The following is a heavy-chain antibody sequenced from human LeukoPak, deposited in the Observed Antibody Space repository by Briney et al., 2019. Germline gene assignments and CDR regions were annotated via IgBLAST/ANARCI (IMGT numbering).Heavy chain of an antibody. CDR3: ARENSGSYREFDY. D-gene: IGHD1-26*01. CDR1: GGSISSYY. Sequence: SETLSLTCTVSGGSISSYYWTWLPQPAGKGLEWIGRIYPSGSTNYNPSLKSRVTMSVDTSKNQFSLKLSSVTAADTAVYYCARENSGSYREFDYWGQGTLVTVSS. J-gene: IGHJ4*02. CDR2: IYPSGST. V-gene: IGHV4-4*07.